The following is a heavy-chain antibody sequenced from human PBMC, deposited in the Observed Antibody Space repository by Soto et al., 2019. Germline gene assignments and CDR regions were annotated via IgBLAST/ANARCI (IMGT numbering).Heavy chain of an antibody. Sequence: QVQLQESGPGLVKPSETLSLTCTVSGGSVSSGSYYWSWIRQPPGKGMEWIGYIYYSGRTNYNPSLKSRVTISVDTSNNQCSVKLSSVTAADTAVYYCARGTRFGVVMGFDYCGQGTLGTVSS. CDR2: IYYSGRT. CDR1: GGSVSSGSYY. V-gene: IGHV4-61*01. D-gene: IGHD3-3*01. CDR3: ARGTRFGVVMGFDY. J-gene: IGHJ4*02.